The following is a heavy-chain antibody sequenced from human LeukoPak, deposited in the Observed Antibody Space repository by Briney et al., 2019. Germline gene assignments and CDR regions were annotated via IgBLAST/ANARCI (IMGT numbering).Heavy chain of an antibody. Sequence: GGSLRLSCAASGFTFSSYAMSWVRQAPGKGLEWVSAISGSGGSTYYADSVKGRFTISRDSSKNTLYLQMNSLRAEDTAVYYCAKVSYYDSSGFLDYWGQGTLVTVSS. V-gene: IGHV3-23*01. D-gene: IGHD3-22*01. CDR1: GFTFSSYA. CDR2: ISGSGGST. J-gene: IGHJ4*02. CDR3: AKVSYYDSSGFLDY.